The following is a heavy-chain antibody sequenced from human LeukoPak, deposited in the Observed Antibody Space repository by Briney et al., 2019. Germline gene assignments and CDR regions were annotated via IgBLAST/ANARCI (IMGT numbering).Heavy chain of an antibody. V-gene: IGHV3-30*02. J-gene: IGHJ4*02. D-gene: IGHD2-2*01. Sequence: HSGGSLRLSCAASGFTFSSYGMHWVRQAPGKGLEWVAFIHFDGSTKYSGDSVQGRFTISRDNSRNILYLQMNNLRPEDTAFYYCAKDQCTRTSCDGYPGYWGQGTLVTVSS. CDR1: GFTFSSYG. CDR3: AKDQCTRTSCDGYPGY. CDR2: IHFDGSTK.